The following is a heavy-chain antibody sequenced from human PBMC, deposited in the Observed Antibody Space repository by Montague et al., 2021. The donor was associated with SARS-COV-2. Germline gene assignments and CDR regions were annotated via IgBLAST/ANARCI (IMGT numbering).Heavy chain of an antibody. Sequence: SLRLSCAASGFTLGYTWMHWVRQAPGKGLVWISHINGDATTTKYADSVKGRFTISRDNAKSTLYLQLDSLRVEDTAVYYCVKDRGTPDAFDMWGQGTMVTVSS. D-gene: IGHD3-10*01. CDR2: INGDATTT. J-gene: IGHJ3*02. V-gene: IGHV3-74*03. CDR3: VKDRGTPDAFDM. CDR1: GFTLGYTW.